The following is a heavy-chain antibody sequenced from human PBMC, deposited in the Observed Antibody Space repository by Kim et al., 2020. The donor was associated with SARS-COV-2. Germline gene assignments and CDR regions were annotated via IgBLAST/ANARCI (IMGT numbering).Heavy chain of an antibody. Sequence: GGSLRLSCAASGFSFSNYAMFWVRQAPGKGLEWVALISYDGTIKDYADSVKGRFTISRDNSKSTLYLQMNSLRVADTAVYFCARKPTTSSWSYYFEYWGQGTLVTVSS. D-gene: IGHD6-13*01. CDR1: GFSFSNYA. V-gene: IGHV3-30*04. J-gene: IGHJ4*01. CDR3: ARKPTTSSWSYYFEY. CDR2: ISYDGTIK.